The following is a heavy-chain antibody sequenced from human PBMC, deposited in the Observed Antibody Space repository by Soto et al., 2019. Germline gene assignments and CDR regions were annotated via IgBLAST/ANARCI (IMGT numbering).Heavy chain of an antibody. CDR1: GFSVRSSQ. Sequence: GGSLRLSCAASGFSVRSSQMSWVRQAPGKGLEWVSIIFGGGSTYYADSVKGRFTISRDNSKNTLYFQMNSLRAEDTAVYYCAGLTGKLKYWGPGTLVTVSS. D-gene: IGHD3-9*01. CDR2: IFGGGST. J-gene: IGHJ4*02. CDR3: AGLTGKLKY. V-gene: IGHV3-66*01.